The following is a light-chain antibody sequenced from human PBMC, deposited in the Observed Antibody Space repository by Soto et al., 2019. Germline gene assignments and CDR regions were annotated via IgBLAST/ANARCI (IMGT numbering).Light chain of an antibody. CDR2: EVS. CDR1: SSDVGGYNY. J-gene: IGLJ1*01. V-gene: IGLV2-14*01. Sequence: QSALTQPASVSGSPGQSITISCTGTSSDVGGYNYVSWYQQHPGKAPKLMIYEVSSRPSGVSNRFSGSKSGNTASLTISGLQAEDEADYYCSSYTSSSTSVFGTGTKVTVL. CDR3: SSYTSSSTSV.